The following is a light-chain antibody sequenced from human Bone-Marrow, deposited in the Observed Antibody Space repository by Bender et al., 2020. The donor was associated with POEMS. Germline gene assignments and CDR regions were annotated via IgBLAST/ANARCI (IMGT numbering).Light chain of an antibody. J-gene: IGLJ3*02. CDR2: NNS. CDR1: SSKFGSYP. Sequence: SVLTQPPSASGTPGQRVTISRSGSSSKFGSYPVNWYQQLPGAAPKLVIFNNSQRPSGVAARFSGSNSGTSASLASSGLLSDDEADFYCATWDDSLNGWVFGGGTKLTVL. V-gene: IGLV1-44*01. CDR3: ATWDDSLNGWV.